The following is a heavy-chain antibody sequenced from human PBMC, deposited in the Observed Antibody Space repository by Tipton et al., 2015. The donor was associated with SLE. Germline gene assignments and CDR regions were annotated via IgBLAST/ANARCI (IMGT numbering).Heavy chain of an antibody. J-gene: IGHJ4*02. V-gene: IGHV4-59*01. CDR2: IYYSGST. D-gene: IGHD5-18*01. CDR3: ARALGYNYSYDYFDY. Sequence: TLSLTCTVSGGSISTYYWNWIRQPPGKGLEWIGYIYYSGSTNYNPPLKSRVTISVDPSKNQFPLKLSSVTAADTAVYYCARALGYNYSYDYFDYWGQGTLVTVSS. CDR1: GGSISTYY.